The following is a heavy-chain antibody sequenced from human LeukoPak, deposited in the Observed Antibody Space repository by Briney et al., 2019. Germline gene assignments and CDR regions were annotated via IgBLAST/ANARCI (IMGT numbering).Heavy chain of an antibody. CDR2: IYSGGST. CDR1: GFTVSSNY. CDR3: ARSDSGYDIGPDY. Sequence: PGGSLRLSCAASGFTVSSNYMSWVRQAPGKGLEWVSVIYSGGSTYYADSVKGGFTISRDNSKNTLYLQMNSLRAEDTAVYYCARSDSGYDIGPDYWGQGTLVTVSS. J-gene: IGHJ4*02. D-gene: IGHD5-12*01. V-gene: IGHV3-66*01.